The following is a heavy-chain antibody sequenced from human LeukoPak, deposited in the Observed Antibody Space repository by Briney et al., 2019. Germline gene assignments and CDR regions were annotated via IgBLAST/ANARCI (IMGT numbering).Heavy chain of an antibody. J-gene: IGHJ6*02. V-gene: IGHV3-30*04. Sequence: GGSLRLSCAASGFTFSSYVMHWVRQAPGKGLEWVAVISYDGSNKYYADSVKGRFTISRDNSKNTLYLQMNSLRAEDTAVYYCARERVVVTAIEDCYYGMDVWGQGTTVTVSS. D-gene: IGHD2-21*02. CDR1: GFTFSSYV. CDR2: ISYDGSNK. CDR3: ARERVVVTAIEDCYYGMDV.